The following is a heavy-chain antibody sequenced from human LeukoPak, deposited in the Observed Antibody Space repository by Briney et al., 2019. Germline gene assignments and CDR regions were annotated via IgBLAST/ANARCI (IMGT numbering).Heavy chain of an antibody. CDR3: ASPTYYYDSSGSPFDY. V-gene: IGHV1-69*04. D-gene: IGHD3-22*01. CDR1: GGTFSSYA. Sequence: ASVKVSCKASGGTFSSYAISWVRQAPGQGLEWMGRIIPILGIANYAQKFQGRVTITADKSTSTAYMELSSLRSEDTAVYYCASPTYYYDSSGSPFDYWGQGTLVTVPS. CDR2: IIPILGIA. J-gene: IGHJ4*02.